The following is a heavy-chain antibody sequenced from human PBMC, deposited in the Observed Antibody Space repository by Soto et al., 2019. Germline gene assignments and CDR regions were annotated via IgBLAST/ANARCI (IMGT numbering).Heavy chain of an antibody. V-gene: IGHV6-1*01. CDR3: ARVYCSSTSCFTYYYYGMDV. Sequence: SQTLSLTCAISGDSVSSNSAAWNWIRQSPSRGLEWLGRTYYRSKWYNDYAVSVKSRITINPDTSKNQFSLQLNSVTPADTAVYYCARVYCSSTSCFTYYYYGMDVWGQGTTVTVSS. CDR2: TYYRSKWYN. CDR1: GDSVSSNSAA. D-gene: IGHD2-2*02. J-gene: IGHJ6*02.